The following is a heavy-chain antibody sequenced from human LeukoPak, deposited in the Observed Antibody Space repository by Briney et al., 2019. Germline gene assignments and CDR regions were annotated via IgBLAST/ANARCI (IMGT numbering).Heavy chain of an antibody. CDR1: GFTFSAYG. CDR3: AKDSSSGSSYYFHGMDV. D-gene: IGHD3-10*01. CDR2: TSYDGGNK. Sequence: GGSLRLSCAASGFTFSAYGMHWVRLAPGKGLEWLAVTSYDGGNKYYAASVKGRFTISRDNSNNTLDLQMNSLRAEDTAVYYCAKDSSSGSSYYFHGMDVWGQGTTVTVSS. V-gene: IGHV3-30*18. J-gene: IGHJ6*02.